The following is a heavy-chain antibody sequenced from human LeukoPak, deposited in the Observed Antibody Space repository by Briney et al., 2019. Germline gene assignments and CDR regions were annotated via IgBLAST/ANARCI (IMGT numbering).Heavy chain of an antibody. CDR2: INHSGST. V-gene: IGHV4-34*01. CDR1: GGSFSGYY. J-gene: IGHJ3*02. Sequence: SETLSLTCAVYGGSFSGYYWSWIRQPPGEGLEWIGEINHSGSTNYNPSLKSRVTISVDTSKNQFSLKLSSVTAADTAVYYCASFVGDYYGSGSSPGRDAFDIWGQGTMVTVSS. D-gene: IGHD3-10*01. CDR3: ASFVGDYYGSGSSPGRDAFDI.